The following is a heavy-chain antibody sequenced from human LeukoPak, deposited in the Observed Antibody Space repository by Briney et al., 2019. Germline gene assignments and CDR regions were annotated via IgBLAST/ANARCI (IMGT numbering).Heavy chain of an antibody. Sequence: PGGSLRLSCAASGFTFSRYWMSWVRQAPGKGLEWVANIKQDGSEKYYVDSVKGRFTTSRDNAKNSLYLQMNSLRAEDTAVYYCASGYDSSGYYTPYYFDYWGQGTLVTVSS. CDR3: ASGYDSSGYYTPYYFDY. V-gene: IGHV3-7*01. J-gene: IGHJ4*02. CDR2: IKQDGSEK. D-gene: IGHD3-22*01. CDR1: GFTFSRYW.